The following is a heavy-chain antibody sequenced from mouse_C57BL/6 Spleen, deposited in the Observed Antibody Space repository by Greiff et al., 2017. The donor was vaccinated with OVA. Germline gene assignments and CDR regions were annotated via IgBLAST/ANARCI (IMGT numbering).Heavy chain of an antibody. J-gene: IGHJ4*01. V-gene: IGHV3-6*01. CDR1: GYSITSGYY. CDR3: AREITTVVAGAMDY. D-gene: IGHD1-1*01. CDR2: ISYDGSN. Sequence: ESGPGLVKPSQSLSLTCSVTGYSITSGYYWNWIRQFPGNKLEWMGYISYDGSNNSNPSLKNRISITRDTYKNQFFLKLNSVTTEDTATYYCAREITTVVAGAMDYWGQGTSVTVSS.